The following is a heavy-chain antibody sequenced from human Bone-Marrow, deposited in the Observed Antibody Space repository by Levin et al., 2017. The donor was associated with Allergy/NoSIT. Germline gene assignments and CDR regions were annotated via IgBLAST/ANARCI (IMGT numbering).Heavy chain of an antibody. J-gene: IGHJ3*02. CDR2: IYYSGST. Sequence: PSETLSLTCTVSGGSISSYYWSWIRQPPGKGLEWIGYIYYSGSTNYNPSLKSRVTISVDTSKNQFSLKLSSVTAADTAVYYCARDFPDFDYYGSSREPHAFDIWGQGTMVTVSS. CDR3: ARDFPDFDYYGSSREPHAFDI. V-gene: IGHV4-59*01. CDR1: GGSISSYY. D-gene: IGHD3-10*01.